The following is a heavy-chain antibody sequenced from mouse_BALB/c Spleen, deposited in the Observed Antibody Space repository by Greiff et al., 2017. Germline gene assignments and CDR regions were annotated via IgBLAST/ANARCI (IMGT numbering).Heavy chain of an antibody. Sequence: QVQLKESGAELARPGASVKLSCKASGYTFTSYWMQWVKQRPGQGLEWIGAIYPGDGDTRYTQKFKGKATLTADKSSSTAYMQLSSLASEDSAVYYCARGNWDRRNAMDYWGQGTSVTVSS. J-gene: IGHJ4*01. CDR2: IYPGDGDT. CDR3: ARGNWDRRNAMDY. V-gene: IGHV1-87*01. D-gene: IGHD4-1*01. CDR1: GYTFTSYW.